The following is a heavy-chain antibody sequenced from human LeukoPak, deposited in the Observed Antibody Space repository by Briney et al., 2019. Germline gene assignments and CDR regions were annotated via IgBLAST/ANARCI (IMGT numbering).Heavy chain of an antibody. Sequence: SETLSVTSTDFGSTRYHFRSWTRHPRLQGLEWSGYIYNTGSTDYIPSRQSRVTMSVDTSENHFSLELSYVTTAGTAVYYFATRPAGNTWAAIFDFWSRGTLVTVSS. CDR3: ATRPAGNTWAAIFDF. D-gene: IGHD6-6*01. CDR1: GSTRYHF. V-gene: IGHV4-59*11. CDR2: IYNTGST. J-gene: IGHJ5*01.